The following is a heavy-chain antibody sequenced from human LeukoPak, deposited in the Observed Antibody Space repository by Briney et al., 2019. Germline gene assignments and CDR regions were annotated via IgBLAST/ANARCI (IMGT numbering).Heavy chain of an antibody. Sequence: PSVTLSLTCTVSGGSISTHYWSWIRQPPGKGLEWIGYIYYSGSTNYNPSLKSRVTISVDTSKNQFSLKLSSVTAADTAVYYCARTSIFALVITTKGFDYWGQGTLVTVSS. CDR2: IYYSGST. CDR1: GGSISTHY. J-gene: IGHJ4*02. CDR3: ARTSIFALVITTKGFDY. D-gene: IGHD3-3*01. V-gene: IGHV4-59*11.